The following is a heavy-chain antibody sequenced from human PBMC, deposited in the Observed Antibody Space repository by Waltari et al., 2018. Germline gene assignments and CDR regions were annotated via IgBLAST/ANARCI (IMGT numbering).Heavy chain of an antibody. CDR3: SRDCTGGSCYGLTYGMDV. Sequence: QVQLVQSGAEVKMPGDSVKVSCTASGYTFTAYYIQWVRQAPGQGLEWVGRIDLNSGDTNLAEKFLGRVTMTRDTSITTAYLELRRLRSDDTAIYHCSRDCTGGSCYGLTYGMDVWGQGTLVSVSS. D-gene: IGHD2-15*01. CDR1: GYTFTAYY. J-gene: IGHJ6*02. V-gene: IGHV1-2*02. CDR2: IDLNSGDT.